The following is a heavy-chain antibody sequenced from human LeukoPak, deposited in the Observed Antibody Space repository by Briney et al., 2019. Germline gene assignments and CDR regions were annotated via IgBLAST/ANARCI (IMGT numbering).Heavy chain of an antibody. CDR3: ASQPAAADIDY. V-gene: IGHV3-7*03. CDR2: IKQDGSEK. CDR1: GFTFSRFW. J-gene: IGHJ4*02. D-gene: IGHD2-2*01. Sequence: GGSLRLSCATSGFTFSRFWMTWVRQAPGKGLEWVANIKQDGSEKNYADSVKGRFTIPRDNAKSSLYLQMNSLRGEDTAVYYCASQPAAADIDYWGQGTLVTVSS.